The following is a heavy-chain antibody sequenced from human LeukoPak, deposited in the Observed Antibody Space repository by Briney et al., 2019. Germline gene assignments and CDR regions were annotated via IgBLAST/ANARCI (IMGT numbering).Heavy chain of an antibody. CDR3: ASGQQLFPVVFNY. D-gene: IGHD6-13*01. J-gene: IGHJ4*02. Sequence: TSETLSLTCTVSGGSISSYYWSWIRQPPGKGLEWIGYIYYSGGTNYNPSLKSRVTISVDTSKNQFSLKLSSVTAADTAVYYCASGQQLFPVVFNYWGQGTLVTVSS. CDR2: IYYSGGT. CDR1: GGSISSYY. V-gene: IGHV4-59*01.